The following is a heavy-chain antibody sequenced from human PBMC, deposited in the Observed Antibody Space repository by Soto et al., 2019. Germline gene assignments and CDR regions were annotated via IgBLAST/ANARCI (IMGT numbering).Heavy chain of an antibody. Sequence: SETLSLTCAVYGGSFSGYYWSWIRQPPGKGLEWIGEINHSGSTNYNPSLKSRVTISVDTSKNQFSLKLSSVTAADTAVDYCARGRGVTQQLAPRDIEYYFDYWGQGTLVTVSS. J-gene: IGHJ4*02. CDR2: INHSGST. CDR3: ARGRGVTQQLAPRDIEYYFDY. CDR1: GGSFSGYY. V-gene: IGHV4-34*01. D-gene: IGHD6-13*01.